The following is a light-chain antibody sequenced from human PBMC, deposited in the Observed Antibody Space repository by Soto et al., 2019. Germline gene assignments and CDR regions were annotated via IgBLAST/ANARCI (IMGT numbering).Light chain of an antibody. V-gene: IGKV3-20*01. J-gene: IGKJ2*01. Sequence: EIVLTQSPGTLSLSPGERATLSCRASQSVSSSYLAWYQQKPGQAPRLLIYGASSRATGIPDRFSGSGSGTAFTLTISRLEPEDFAVYYCQQYGSSPGDTFGQGTKLEIK. CDR3: QQYGSSPGDT. CDR1: QSVSSSY. CDR2: GAS.